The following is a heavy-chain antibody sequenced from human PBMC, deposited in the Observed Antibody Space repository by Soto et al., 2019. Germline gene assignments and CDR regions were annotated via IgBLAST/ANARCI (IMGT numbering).Heavy chain of an antibody. V-gene: IGHV3-33*01. CDR2: IWYDGSNK. D-gene: IGHD3-22*01. Sequence: QVQLVESGGGVVQPGRSLRLSCTASGFTFSSYGMHWVRQAPGKGLEWVAVIWYDGSNKYYAGSVKGRFTISRDNSKNTLYLQMNSLRAEDTAVYYCARVRERGYWAFEAFDMWGQGTMVTVSS. CDR1: GFTFSSYG. CDR3: ARVRERGYWAFEAFDM. J-gene: IGHJ3*02.